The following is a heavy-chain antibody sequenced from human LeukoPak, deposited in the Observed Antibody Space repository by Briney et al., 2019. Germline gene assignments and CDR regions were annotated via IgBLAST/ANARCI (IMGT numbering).Heavy chain of an antibody. Sequence: SETLSLTCTVSSVSVNSYYWSWIRQPPGKGLEWIGYIYYSGSTNYNPSLKSRVTISVDTSKNQFSLKLSSVTAADTAVYYCARVPAAPRPYMDVWGQGTTVIVSS. V-gene: IGHV4-59*02. D-gene: IGHD2-2*01. J-gene: IGHJ6*02. CDR1: SVSVNSYY. CDR2: IYYSGST. CDR3: ARVPAAPRPYMDV.